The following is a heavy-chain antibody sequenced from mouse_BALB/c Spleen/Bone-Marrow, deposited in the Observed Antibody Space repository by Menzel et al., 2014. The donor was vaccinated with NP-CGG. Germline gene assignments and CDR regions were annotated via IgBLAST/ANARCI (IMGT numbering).Heavy chain of an antibody. CDR3: ARVYYGNLDY. V-gene: IGHV1-80*01. D-gene: IGHD2-1*01. CDR1: GYTFTNFW. CDR2: IHPGDGDT. J-gene: IGHJ2*01. Sequence: VMLVESGAELVRPGSSVKISCKASGYTFTNFWMNWVKQRPGQGLEWIGQIHPGDGDTNNNGKFKGKATPTTDKSSSTAYMQLSSLSSEDSAVYFCARVYYGNLDYWGQGTTLTVSS.